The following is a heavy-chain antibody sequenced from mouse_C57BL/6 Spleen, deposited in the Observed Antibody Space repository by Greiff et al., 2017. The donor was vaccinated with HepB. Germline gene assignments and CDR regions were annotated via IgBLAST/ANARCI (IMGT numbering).Heavy chain of an antibody. CDR2: IWSGGST. J-gene: IGHJ4*01. Sequence: VMLVESGPGLVQPSQSLSITCTVSGFSLTSYGVHWVRQPPGKGLEWLGVIWSGGSTDYNAAFISRLSISKDNSKSQVFFKMNSLQADDTAIYYCAKNSRLRRDYYAMDYWGQGTSVTVSS. D-gene: IGHD2-4*01. V-gene: IGHV2-4*01. CDR1: GFSLTSYG. CDR3: AKNSRLRRDYYAMDY.